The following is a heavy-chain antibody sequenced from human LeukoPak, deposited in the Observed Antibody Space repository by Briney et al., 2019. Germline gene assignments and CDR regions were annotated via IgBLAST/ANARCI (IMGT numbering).Heavy chain of an antibody. CDR3: AKEKIFGVVIDY. CDR1: GFTFSSYG. V-gene: IGHV3-30*02. J-gene: IGHJ4*02. D-gene: IGHD3-3*01. Sequence: RGSLRLSCAASGFTFSSYGMHWVRQAPGKGLEWVAFIRYDGSNKYHADSVKGRFTISRDNSKNTLYLQMNSLRAEDTAVYYCAKEKIFGVVIDYWGQGTLVTVSS. CDR2: IRYDGSNK.